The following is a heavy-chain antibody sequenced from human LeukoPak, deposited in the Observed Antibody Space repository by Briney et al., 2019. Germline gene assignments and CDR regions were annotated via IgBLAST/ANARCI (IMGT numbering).Heavy chain of an antibody. D-gene: IGHD3-3*01. CDR2: IKSKKDGEIT. CDR3: STGGGVLRFL. J-gene: IGHJ4*02. CDR1: GFTFSSYA. Sequence: GGSLRLSCAASGFTFSSYAMSWVRQAPGKGLEWVGRIKSKKDGEITDYAAPVKGRFTISRDDSKDTLYLQMNSLKTEDTAVYYCSTGGGVLRFLGGQGTLVTVSS. V-gene: IGHV3-15*01.